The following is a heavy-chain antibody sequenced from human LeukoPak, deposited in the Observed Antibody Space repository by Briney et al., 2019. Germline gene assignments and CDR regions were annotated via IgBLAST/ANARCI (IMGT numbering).Heavy chain of an antibody. D-gene: IGHD2-2*01. Sequence: SVKVSCKASGGTFSSYAIRWVRQAPGQGLEWMGRIIPILGIANYAQKFQGRVTITADKSTSTAYMELSSLRSEDTAVYYCARTCSSTSCYYFDYWGQGTLVTVSS. V-gene: IGHV1-69*04. CDR3: ARTCSSTSCYYFDY. J-gene: IGHJ4*02. CDR2: IIPILGIA. CDR1: GGTFSSYA.